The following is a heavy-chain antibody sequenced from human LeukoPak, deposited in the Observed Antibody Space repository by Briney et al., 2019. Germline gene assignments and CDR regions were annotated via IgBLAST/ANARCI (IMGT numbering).Heavy chain of an antibody. V-gene: IGHV4-34*01. Sequence: SETLSLTCAVYGGSFSGSYRSWIRQPPGKGLEWIGEINHSGSPNYNPSLKSRVTISLDTSKNQLSLKLSSVTAADTAVYYCARGRRVAAAGTGTVYWGQASLVTVSS. CDR1: GGSFSGSY. CDR2: INHSGSP. D-gene: IGHD6-13*01. J-gene: IGHJ4*02. CDR3: ARGRRVAAAGTGTVY.